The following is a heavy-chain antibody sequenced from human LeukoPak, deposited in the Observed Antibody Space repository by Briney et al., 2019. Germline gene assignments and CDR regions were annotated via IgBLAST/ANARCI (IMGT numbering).Heavy chain of an antibody. CDR1: GFTVSSNY. CDR2: IYSGGST. V-gene: IGHV3-53*01. CDR3: AREATNDYGDYGGWYYFDY. D-gene: IGHD4-17*01. Sequence: QTGGSLRLSCAASGFTVSSNYMSWVRQAPGKGLEWVSVIYSGGSTYYADSVKGRFTISRDNSKNTLYLQMNSLRAEDTAVYYCAREATNDYGDYGGWYYFDYWGQGTLVTVSS. J-gene: IGHJ4*02.